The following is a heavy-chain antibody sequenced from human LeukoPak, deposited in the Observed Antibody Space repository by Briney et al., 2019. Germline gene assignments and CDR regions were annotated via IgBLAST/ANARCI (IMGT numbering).Heavy chain of an antibody. J-gene: IGHJ4*02. V-gene: IGHV3-7*01. CDR1: GFTFSSYW. CDR3: ARMPGIAAAGPHPFDY. D-gene: IGHD6-13*01. CDR2: IKQDGSEK. Sequence: GGSLRLSCAASGFTFSSYWMSWVRQAPGKGLEWVANIKQDGSEKYYVDSVKDRFTISRDNAKNSLYLQMNSLRAEDTAVYYCARMPGIAAAGPHPFDYWGQGTLVTVSS.